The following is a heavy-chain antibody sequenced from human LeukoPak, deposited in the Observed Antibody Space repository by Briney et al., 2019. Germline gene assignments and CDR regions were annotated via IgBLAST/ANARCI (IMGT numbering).Heavy chain of an antibody. CDR3: ASGTTVVTPGRYYSDY. D-gene: IGHD4-23*01. J-gene: IGHJ4*02. CDR2: ISGSGGST. CDR1: GVTFSSYA. Sequence: GGSLRLSCAASGVTFSSYAMSWVRQAPGKGLEWVSGISGSGGSTYYADSVKGRFTISRDNSKNTLYLQMNSLRAEDTAVYYCASGTTVVTPGRYYSDYWGQGTLVTVSS. V-gene: IGHV3-23*01.